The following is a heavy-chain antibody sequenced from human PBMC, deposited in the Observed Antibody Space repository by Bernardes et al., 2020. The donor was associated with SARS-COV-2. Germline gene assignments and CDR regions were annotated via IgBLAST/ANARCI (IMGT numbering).Heavy chain of an antibody. CDR3: ARGSGNYYFDY. CDR1: GFTFSSYS. CDR2: ISSSSSYI. D-gene: IGHD1-26*01. Sequence: GGSLRLSCAASGFTFSSYSMNWVRQAPGKGLEWVSSISSSSSYIYYADSVKGRFTISRANAKNSLYLQMTSLRAEDTAEYYCARGSGNYYFDYWGQGTPVTVSS. J-gene: IGHJ4*02. V-gene: IGHV3-21*04.